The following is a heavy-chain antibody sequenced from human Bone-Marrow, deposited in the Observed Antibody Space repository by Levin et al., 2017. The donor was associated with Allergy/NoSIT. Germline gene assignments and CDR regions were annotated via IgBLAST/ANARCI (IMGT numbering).Heavy chain of an antibody. V-gene: IGHV3-23*01. CDR1: GFTFRNYV. CDR3: AQIGV. CDR2: ISDSGADT. Sequence: GGSLRLSCAASGFTFRNYVMSWVRQAPGKGLEWVSSISDSGADTYYADSVKGRFTISRDNSNNTLSLQMSSLRAEDTAVYYCAQIGVWGQGTLVTVSS. D-gene: IGHD2-8*01. J-gene: IGHJ4*02.